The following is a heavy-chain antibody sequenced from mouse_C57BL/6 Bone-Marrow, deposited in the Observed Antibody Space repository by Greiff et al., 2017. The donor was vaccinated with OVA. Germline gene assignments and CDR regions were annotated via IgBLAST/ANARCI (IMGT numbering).Heavy chain of an antibody. CDR2: IDPSDSYT. D-gene: IGHD1-1*01. CDR3: ARVDYYGSSYGFAY. V-gene: IGHV1-69*01. J-gene: IGHJ3*01. Sequence: QVQLQQSGAELVMPGASVKLSCKASGYTFTSYWMHWVKQRPGQGLEWIGEIDPSDSYTNYNQKFKGKSTLTVDKSSSTAYMQLSSLTSEDSAVYYCARVDYYGSSYGFAYWGQGTLVTVSA. CDR1: GYTFTSYW.